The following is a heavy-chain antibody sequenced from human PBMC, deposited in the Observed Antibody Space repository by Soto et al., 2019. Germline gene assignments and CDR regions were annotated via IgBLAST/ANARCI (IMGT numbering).Heavy chain of an antibody. D-gene: IGHD1-1*01. CDR1: GGIFSSYA. J-gene: IGHJ5*02. V-gene: IGHV1-69*06. Sequence: GSSVKVSCKTSGGIFSSYAFNWVRQAPGQGLEWLGRVIPMFGTTNYTQSFQGRLTITADRATSAAYLELTSLTSDDTAVYFCATQRTALSQFDPWGQGTPVSVSA. CDR3: ATQRTALSQFDP. CDR2: VIPMFGTT.